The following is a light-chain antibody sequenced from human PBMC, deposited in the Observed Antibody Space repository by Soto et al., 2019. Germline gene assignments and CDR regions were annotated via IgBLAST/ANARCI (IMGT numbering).Light chain of an antibody. CDR2: DDS. Sequence: SYELTQPPSVSVAPGPTATLTCWGNKIGTTSAHWYQQKPGQAPVLVLYDDSDRPSGIPERFSGSNSGGNTATLTISRAEAGDEADYYCQVWDFNSDQWVFGGGTKLTVL. V-gene: IGLV3-21*02. CDR1: KIGTTS. J-gene: IGLJ3*02. CDR3: QVWDFNSDQWV.